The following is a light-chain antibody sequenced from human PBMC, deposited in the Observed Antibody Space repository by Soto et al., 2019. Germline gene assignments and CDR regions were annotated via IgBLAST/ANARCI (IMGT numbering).Light chain of an antibody. Sequence: EIVLTQSPATLSLSPGERATLSCRASQSVRNYLAWYQQKPGQAPRLLIYDASNRAAGIQGRFSGSGSGTDFTLTISSREPEDVAVYYCQQRSNWPWTFGQGTKVEIK. J-gene: IGKJ1*01. CDR2: DAS. CDR1: QSVRNY. CDR3: QQRSNWPWT. V-gene: IGKV3-11*01.